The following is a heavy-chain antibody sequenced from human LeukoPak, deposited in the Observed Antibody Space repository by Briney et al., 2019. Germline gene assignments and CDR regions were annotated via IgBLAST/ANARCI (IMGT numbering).Heavy chain of an antibody. D-gene: IGHD1-26*01. Sequence: GGSLRLSCADSGFPFSSYAMSWVRQAPGKGMEWVSATSGSGGSTYYADSANGRFTISRDNSKNTLYLQMNSLRAEDTAVYYCAKEGGSYLPSDYWGQGTLVTVSS. J-gene: IGHJ4*02. CDR1: GFPFSSYA. CDR2: TSGSGGST. V-gene: IGHV3-23*01. CDR3: AKEGGSYLPSDY.